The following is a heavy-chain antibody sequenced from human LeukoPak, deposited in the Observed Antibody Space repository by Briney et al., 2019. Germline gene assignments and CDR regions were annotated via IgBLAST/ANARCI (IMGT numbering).Heavy chain of an antibody. J-gene: IGHJ6*02. CDR2: IWYDGSNK. V-gene: IGHV3-33*01. D-gene: IGHD6-19*01. Sequence: GRSLRLSCAASGFTFSSYGMHWVRQAPGKGLEWVAVIWYDGSNKYYADSVKGRFTISRDNSKNTLYLQMNSLRAEDTAVCYCARDYSSGWYGQPYYYYGMDVWGQRTTVTVSS. CDR3: ARDYSSGWYGQPYYYYGMDV. CDR1: GFTFSSYG.